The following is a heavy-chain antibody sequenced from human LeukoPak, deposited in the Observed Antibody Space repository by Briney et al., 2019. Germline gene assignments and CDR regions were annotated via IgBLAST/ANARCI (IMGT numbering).Heavy chain of an antibody. CDR1: GYTFTTYW. D-gene: IGHD6-13*01. J-gene: IGHJ4*02. V-gene: IGHV5-51*01. CDR3: ARHGLGSSWFGFDY. Sequence: GESLKISCKGSGYTFTTYWIGWVRQMPGEGLEWMGIIYPGDSDPRYSPSFQGQVTISADKSISTAYLQWSSLKASDSAMYYCARHGLGSSWFGFDYWGQGTLVTVSS. CDR2: IYPGDSDP.